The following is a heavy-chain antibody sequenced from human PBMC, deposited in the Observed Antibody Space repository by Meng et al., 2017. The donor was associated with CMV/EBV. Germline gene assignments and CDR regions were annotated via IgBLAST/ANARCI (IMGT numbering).Heavy chain of an antibody. V-gene: IGHV3-48*03. CDR3: ARVGRWGGY. Sequence: GGSLRLSCTASGFTFSNYEMNWVRQAPGKGLEWASYISPTGSTTYYADSMKGRFTISRDNAKNSLYLQMNSLREEDTAVYYCARVGRWGGYWGQGTLVTVSS. CDR1: GFTFSNYE. D-gene: IGHD4-23*01. CDR2: ISPTGSTT. J-gene: IGHJ4*02.